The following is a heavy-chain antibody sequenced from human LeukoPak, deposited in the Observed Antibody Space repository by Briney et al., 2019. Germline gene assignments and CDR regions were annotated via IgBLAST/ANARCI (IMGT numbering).Heavy chain of an antibody. CDR1: GFTFSSYA. CDR2: ISYDGSNR. D-gene: IGHD4-17*01. J-gene: IGHJ4*02. CDR3: ATQYGDSDY. V-gene: IGHV3-30-3*01. Sequence: GGSLRLSCAASGFTFSSYAMHWVRQAPGKGLEWVAVISYDGSNRYYADSVKGRFTISRDNSKNTLYLQMNSLRAEDTAVYYCATQYGDSDYWGQGTLVAVSS.